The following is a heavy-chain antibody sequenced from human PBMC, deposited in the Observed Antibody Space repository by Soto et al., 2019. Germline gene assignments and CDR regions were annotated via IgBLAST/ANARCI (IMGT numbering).Heavy chain of an antibody. CDR2: IYHSGST. D-gene: IGHD2-15*01. CDR3: ARGPRNGPRELLLNGWFDP. J-gene: IGHJ5*02. CDR1: GGSISSGGYS. Sequence: SETLSLTCAVSGGSISSGGYSWSWIRQPPGKGLEWIGYIYHSGSTNYNPSLKSRVTISVDTSKNQFSLKLSSVTAADTAVYYCARGPRNGPRELLLNGWFDPGGQRTLVTVSS. V-gene: IGHV4-30-2*01.